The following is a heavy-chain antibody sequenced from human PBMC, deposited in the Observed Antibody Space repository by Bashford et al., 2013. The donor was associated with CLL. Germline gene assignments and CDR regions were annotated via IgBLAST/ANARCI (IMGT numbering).Heavy chain of an antibody. CDR1: GFRVNTNY. D-gene: IGHD3-22*01. Sequence: GSLRLSCAASGFRVNTNYMNWVRQGPGKGLVWVSRINSDGSSTSYADSVKGRFTISRDNAKNTLYLQMNSLRAEDTAVYYCARGYYYDSSGYFPIDYWGQGTLVTVSS. J-gene: IGHJ4*02. V-gene: IGHV3-74*01. CDR3: ARGYYYDSSGYFPIDY. CDR2: INSDGSST.